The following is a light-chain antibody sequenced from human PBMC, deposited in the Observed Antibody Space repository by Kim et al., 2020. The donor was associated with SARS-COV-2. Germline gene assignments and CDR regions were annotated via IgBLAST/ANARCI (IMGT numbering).Light chain of an antibody. CDR3: QVWDSSSEVV. J-gene: IGLJ2*01. CDR1: NIGSKS. Sequence: APGKTARITGGGNNIGSKSVHCYQQKPGQAPVLVIYYDSDRPSGIPERFSGSNSGNTATLTISRVEAGDEADYYCQVWDSSSEVVFGGGTQLTVL. CDR2: YDS. V-gene: IGLV3-21*04.